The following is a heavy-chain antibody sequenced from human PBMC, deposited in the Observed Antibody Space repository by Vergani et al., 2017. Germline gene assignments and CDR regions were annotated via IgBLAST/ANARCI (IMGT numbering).Heavy chain of an antibody. J-gene: IGHJ4*02. CDR1: GFTFSSDG. Sequence: QMQLVESGGGVIQPGGSLRLSCAASGFTFSSDGMQWVRQAPGKGLEWVALIDFKGNDAYYTDSVRGRFIISRDNSKNTLYLQMNSLRAEDTAVYYCARVGSSSWYYFDYWGQGTLVTVSS. CDR3: ARVGSSSWYYFDY. CDR2: IDFKGNDA. D-gene: IGHD6-13*01. V-gene: IGHV3-33*01.